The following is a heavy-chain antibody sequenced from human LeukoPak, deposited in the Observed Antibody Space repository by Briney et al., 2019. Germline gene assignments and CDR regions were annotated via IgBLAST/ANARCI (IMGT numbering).Heavy chain of an antibody. CDR1: GFSFSSYT. V-gene: IGHV3-21*06. J-gene: IGHJ4*02. Sequence: GGSLRLSCAASGFSFSSYTMNWVRQAPGKGLEWVSSISSSGSDKYYADSVKGRFTISRDNAKNSLYLQINSLRVEDTAVYYCAAQGGFDYWGQGTLVTVSS. CDR3: AAQGGFDY. D-gene: IGHD3-16*01. CDR2: ISSSGSDK.